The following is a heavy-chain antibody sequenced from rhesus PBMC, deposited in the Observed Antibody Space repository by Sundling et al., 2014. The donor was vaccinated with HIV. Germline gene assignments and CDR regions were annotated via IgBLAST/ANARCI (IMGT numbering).Heavy chain of an antibody. CDR1: GGSISSSY. D-gene: IGHD1-26*01. CDR3: ARGRGNWNYWYFDL. Sequence: QLQLQESGPGLVKPSETLSVTCAVSGGSISSSYWTWVRQPPGKGLEWIGNIYGSSGRTNYNPSLKSRVTIVKDTSKNQFSLKLSSVTAADTAVYYCARGRGNWNYWYFDLWGPGTPITISS. V-gene: IGHV4-160*01. CDR2: IYGSSGRT. J-gene: IGHJ2*01.